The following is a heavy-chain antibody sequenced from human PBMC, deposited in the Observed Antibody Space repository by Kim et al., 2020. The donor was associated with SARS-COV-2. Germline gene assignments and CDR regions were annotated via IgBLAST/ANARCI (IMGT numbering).Heavy chain of an antibody. J-gene: IGHJ2*01. CDR1: GYSLTSDW. Sequence: GESLKISCKASGYSLTSDWIGWVRQKPGKGLEWLGIINPRDSDTRYSPSFQGQVTISVAKSLSVAFLQWSSLKASDTAVYYCAGQAYCSSRSGALCWYFDVWGRGTLVTVSS. V-gene: IGHV5-51*01. D-gene: IGHD2-2*01. CDR2: INPRDSDT. CDR3: AGQAYCSSRSGALCWYFDV.